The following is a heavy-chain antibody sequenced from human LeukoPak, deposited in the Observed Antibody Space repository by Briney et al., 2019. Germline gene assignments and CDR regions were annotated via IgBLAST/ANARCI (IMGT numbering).Heavy chain of an antibody. D-gene: IGHD3-22*01. V-gene: IGHV4-4*07. CDR3: ASTAYYYDSSGPFGVDY. J-gene: IGHJ4*02. Sequence: SETLSLTCTVSGGSISSYYWSWIRQPAGKGLEWIGRIYTSGSTNYNPSLKSRVTMSVDTSKNQFSLKLSSVTAADTAVYYCASTAYYYDSSGPFGVDYWGQGTLVTVSS. CDR1: GGSISSYY. CDR2: IYTSGST.